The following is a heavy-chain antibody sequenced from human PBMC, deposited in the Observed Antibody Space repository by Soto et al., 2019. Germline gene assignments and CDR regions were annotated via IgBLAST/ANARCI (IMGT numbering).Heavy chain of an antibody. J-gene: IGHJ4*02. CDR3: AKDYYDSSAYYPEY. Sequence: GGSLRLSCAASGFTFSTYAMSWVRQAPGKGLEWVSTINRSGGSTYYADSVKGRFTISRDNSKNTLYLQMNSLRAEDTAVYYCAKDYYDSSAYYPEYWGQGTLVTVSS. CDR2: INRSGGST. V-gene: IGHV3-23*01. D-gene: IGHD3-22*01. CDR1: GFTFSTYA.